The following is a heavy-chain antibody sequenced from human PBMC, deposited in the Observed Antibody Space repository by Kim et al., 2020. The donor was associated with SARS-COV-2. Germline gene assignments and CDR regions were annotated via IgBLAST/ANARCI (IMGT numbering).Heavy chain of an antibody. CDR3: ARDTYLRHLSEAAAGSGMDV. V-gene: IGHV3-33*01. Sequence: GGSLRLSCAASGFTFSSYGMHWVRQAPGKGLEWVAVIWYDGSNKYYADSVKGRFTISRDNSKNTLYLQMNSLRAEDTAVYYCARDTYLRHLSEAAAGSGMDVWGQGTTVTVSS. CDR1: GFTFSSYG. D-gene: IGHD6-13*01. CDR2: IWYDGSNK. J-gene: IGHJ6*02.